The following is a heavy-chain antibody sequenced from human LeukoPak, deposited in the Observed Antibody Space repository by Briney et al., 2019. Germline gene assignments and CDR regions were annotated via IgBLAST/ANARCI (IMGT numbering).Heavy chain of an antibody. V-gene: IGHV4-39*01. CDR2: IYYSGST. J-gene: IGHJ4*02. D-gene: IGHD3-3*01. CDR1: GGSISSSSYY. CDR3: ARQAAYYDFWSGTFDH. Sequence: SETLSLTCTVSGGSISSSSYYWGWIRQPPGKGLEWIGSIYYSGSTYYNPSLKSRVTISVDTSKNHFSLKLSSVTAADTAVYYCARQAAYYDFWSGTFDHWGQGTLVTVSS.